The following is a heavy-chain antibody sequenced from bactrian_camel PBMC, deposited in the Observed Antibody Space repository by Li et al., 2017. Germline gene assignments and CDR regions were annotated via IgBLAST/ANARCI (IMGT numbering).Heavy chain of an antibody. V-gene: IGHV3S1*01. D-gene: IGHD1*01. Sequence: HVQLVESGGGSVQVGGSLTLSCVASGYRHGTYCMAWFRQTPGKEREGVAAIDTDGAIIYSDSVRGRFTISRDVTKNTMYLEMNGLKPEDTATYYCAAGERRFYGPHFDDYAHWGQGTQVTVS. CDR2: IDTDGAII. CDR3: AAGERRFYGPHFDDYAH. CDR1: GYRHGTYC. J-gene: IGHJ4*01.